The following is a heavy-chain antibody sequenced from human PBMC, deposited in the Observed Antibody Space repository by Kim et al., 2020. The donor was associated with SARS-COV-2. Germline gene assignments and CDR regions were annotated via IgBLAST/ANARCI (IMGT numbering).Heavy chain of an antibody. D-gene: IGHD3-10*01. Sequence: SETLSLTCTVSGGSISSYYWSWIRQPPGKGLEWIGYIYYSGSTNYNPSLKSRVTMSVDTSKNQFSLKLSSVTAADTAVYYCARDRGSGSPFDPWGQGTLVTVSS. J-gene: IGHJ5*02. CDR2: IYYSGST. CDR1: GGSISSYY. V-gene: IGHV4-59*01. CDR3: ARDRGSGSPFDP.